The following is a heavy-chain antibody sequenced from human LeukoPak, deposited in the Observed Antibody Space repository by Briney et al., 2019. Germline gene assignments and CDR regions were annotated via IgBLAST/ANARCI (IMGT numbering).Heavy chain of an antibody. CDR1: GFTFSNAW. CDR2: IKSKTDGGTT. D-gene: IGHD6-19*01. J-gene: IGHJ4*02. Sequence: PGGSLRLSCAASGFTFSNAWMNWVRQAPGKGLEWVGRIKSKTDGGTTDYAAPVKGRFTTSRDDSQNTLYLQMNSLKTEDTAVYYCTTDSSGWPSIDYWGQGTLVTVSS. V-gene: IGHV3-15*07. CDR3: TTDSSGWPSIDY.